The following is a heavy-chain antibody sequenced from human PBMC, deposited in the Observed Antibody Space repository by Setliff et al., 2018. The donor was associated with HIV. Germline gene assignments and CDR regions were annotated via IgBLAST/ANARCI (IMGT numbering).Heavy chain of an antibody. CDR1: GGSIGISSYY. D-gene: IGHD3-3*01. V-gene: IGHV4-61*03. Sequence: SETLSLTCTVSGGSIGISSYYWSWIRQPPGKKLEWIGTIYDSGVTKYNPSLQTRVRVSVDTSKSHLSLSLTSVTPADTAVYYCTRRQWGTSGYYEFFQKWGQGSLVTVSS. J-gene: IGHJ1*01. CDR3: TRRQWGTSGYYEFFQK. CDR2: IYDSGVT.